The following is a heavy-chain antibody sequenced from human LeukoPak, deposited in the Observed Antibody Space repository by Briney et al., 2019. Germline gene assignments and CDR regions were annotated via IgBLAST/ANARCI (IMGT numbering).Heavy chain of an antibody. CDR1: GYSFTSYW. Sequence: GESLKISCKGSGYSFTSYWISWVRQMPGKGLEWMGIIHPGDSNTGYSPSFQGQVTISADKSITTAYLRWSSLKASDTAMYYCARRISPSALDYWGQGTLVTVSS. D-gene: IGHD2/OR15-2a*01. CDR3: ARRISPSALDY. CDR2: IHPGDSNT. V-gene: IGHV5-51*01. J-gene: IGHJ4*02.